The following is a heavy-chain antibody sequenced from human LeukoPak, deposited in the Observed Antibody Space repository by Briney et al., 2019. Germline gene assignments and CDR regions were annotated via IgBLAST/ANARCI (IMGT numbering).Heavy chain of an antibody. CDR2: IYYSGST. J-gene: IGHJ6*02. V-gene: IGHV4-59*01. D-gene: IGHD3-3*01. Sequence: SETLSLTCTVSGGSISSYYWSWIRQPPGKGLGWIGYIYYSGSTNYNPSLKSRVTISVDTSKNQFSLKLSSVTAADTAVYYCARGAPIFGVVTYYYYGMDVWGQGTTVTVSS. CDR1: GGSISSYY. CDR3: ARGAPIFGVVTYYYYGMDV.